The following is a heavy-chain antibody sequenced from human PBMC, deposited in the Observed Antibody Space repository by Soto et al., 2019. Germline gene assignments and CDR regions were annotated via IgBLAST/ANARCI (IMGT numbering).Heavy chain of an antibody. CDR2: ISSSGTSA. D-gene: IGHD6-19*01. V-gene: IGHV3-11*05. J-gene: IGHJ4*02. CDR3: ARDRGAVTGQYFDY. Sequence: QVQLEESGGGLVKPGGSLRLSCAASGFTFSAYYMSWIRQAPGKGLEYISYISSSGTSANYADSVKGRFTISRDNAKNSLYLQTNSLRAEDTAVYYCARDRGAVTGQYFDYWGQGALVTVSS. CDR1: GFTFSAYY.